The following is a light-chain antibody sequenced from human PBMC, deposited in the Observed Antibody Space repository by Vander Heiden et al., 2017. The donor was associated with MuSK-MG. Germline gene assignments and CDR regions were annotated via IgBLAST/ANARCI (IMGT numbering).Light chain of an antibody. CDR3: QQHDNWPPT. V-gene: IGKV3-15*01. CDR1: QSVSSK. J-gene: IGKJ1*01. Sequence: EIVLTPSPATLSVSPGGRATLSCRASQSVSSKVAWYQQKPGQAPRLLFYGASTRATGLPARFSGSGSGTEFTLTISSLQSEDLAVYYCQQHDNWPPTFGQGTKVEIK. CDR2: GAS.